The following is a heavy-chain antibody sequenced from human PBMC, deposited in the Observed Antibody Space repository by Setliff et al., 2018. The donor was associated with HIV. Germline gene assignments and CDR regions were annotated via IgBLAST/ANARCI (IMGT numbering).Heavy chain of an antibody. CDR2: INWNGRST. V-gene: IGHV3-20*04. Sequence: GSLRLSCAASGFTFSTYWMHWVRQAPGKGLEWVSGINWNGRSTGDADFVKGRFTISRDNAKNSLYLQMNSLGAEDTALYYCARGGEYYSDSGGIYYYMDVWGKGTTVTVSS. CDR1: GFTFSTYW. D-gene: IGHD3-22*01. J-gene: IGHJ6*03. CDR3: ARGGEYYSDSGGIYYYMDV.